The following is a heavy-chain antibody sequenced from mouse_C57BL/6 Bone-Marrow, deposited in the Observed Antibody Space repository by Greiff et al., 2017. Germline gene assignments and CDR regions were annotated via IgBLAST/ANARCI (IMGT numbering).Heavy chain of an antibody. D-gene: IGHD1-1*01. Sequence: VQLQQPGAELVKPGASVKLSCKASGYTFTSYWMHWVKQRPGQGLEWIGMIHPNSGSTNYNEKFKSKATLTVDKSSSTAYMQLSSLTSEDSAVDYCARKATVLGEGFAYWGQGTLVTVAA. CDR1: GYTFTSYW. CDR3: ARKATVLGEGFAY. J-gene: IGHJ3*01. CDR2: IHPNSGST. V-gene: IGHV1-64*01.